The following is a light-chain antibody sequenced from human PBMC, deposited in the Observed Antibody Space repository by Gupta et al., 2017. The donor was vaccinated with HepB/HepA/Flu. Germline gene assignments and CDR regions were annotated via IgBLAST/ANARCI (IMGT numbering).Light chain of an antibody. V-gene: IGLV2-23*02. J-gene: IGLJ3*02. CDR2: EVS. Sequence: QSALTQPASASGSPGPSLTISCTGTSSDVGSYNLVPWYQQHPGKAPKLMIYEVSKRPSGVPNRFSGSKSGNTASLTISGLQAEDEADYYCCSYAGSSTPWVFGGGTKLTVL. CDR1: SSDVGSYNL. CDR3: CSYAGSSTPWV.